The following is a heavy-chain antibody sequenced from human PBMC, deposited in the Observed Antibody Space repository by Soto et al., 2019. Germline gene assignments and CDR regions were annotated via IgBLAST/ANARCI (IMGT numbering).Heavy chain of an antibody. Sequence: SETLSLTCTVSGGSISSYYWSWIRQPPGKGLEWIGYIYYSGSTNYNPSLKSRVTISVDTSKNQFSLKLSSVTAADTAVYYCARGESGSMTSDYWGQGTLVTVSS. CDR2: IYYSGST. D-gene: IGHD2-15*01. V-gene: IGHV4-59*01. CDR1: GGSISSYY. CDR3: ARGESGSMTSDY. J-gene: IGHJ4*02.